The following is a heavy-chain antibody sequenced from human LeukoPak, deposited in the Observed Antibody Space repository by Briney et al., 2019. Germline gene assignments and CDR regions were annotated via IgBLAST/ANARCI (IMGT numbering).Heavy chain of an antibody. CDR1: GGSFSGYS. D-gene: IGHD3-16*02. V-gene: IGHV4-34*01. CDR2: INHSGST. J-gene: IGHJ4*02. Sequence: PSETLSLTCAVYGGSFSGYSWSWIRQPPEEGLEWIGEINHSGSTNYNPSLKSRVTISVDTSKNQFSLKLSSVTAADTAVYYCARGPTETYDYVWGSYRYTYFDYWGQGTLVTVSS. CDR3: ARGPTETYDYVWGSYRYTYFDY.